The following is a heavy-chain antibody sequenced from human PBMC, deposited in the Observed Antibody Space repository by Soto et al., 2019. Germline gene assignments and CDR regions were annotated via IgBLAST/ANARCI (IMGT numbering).Heavy chain of an antibody. CDR2: ISGSGGST. V-gene: IGHV3-23*01. CDR3: ARAYSGRLPRRADYYYDLDV. Sequence: GGFRRLSCAASGFTFSSYAMSWVGQAPGEGLEWVSAISGSGGSTYYADSVKGRFTSSRDNSKNSMFLQMNSVTVGDTAVYYCARAYSGRLPRRADYYYDLDVWGQGTMVTVSS. D-gene: IGHD2-15*01. J-gene: IGHJ6*02. CDR1: GFTFSSYA.